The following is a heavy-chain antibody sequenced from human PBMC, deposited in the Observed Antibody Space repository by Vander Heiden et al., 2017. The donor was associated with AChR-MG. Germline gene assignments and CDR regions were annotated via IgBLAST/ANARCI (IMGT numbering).Heavy chain of an antibody. Sequence: QVHLQESGPGLVKPSQTMSLTCPVSGDSISSGTYYWNWIRQPAGKGLEWIGRIYVSGNTNYNPSLKSRVTISVDTSNNHFSLKLSSVTAADTAVYYCASFPRLYSSGVPGVIDYWGQGTLVTVPS. CDR2: IYVSGNT. CDR3: ASFPRLYSSGVPGVIDY. CDR1: GDSISSGTYY. V-gene: IGHV4-61*02. J-gene: IGHJ4*02. D-gene: IGHD6-25*01.